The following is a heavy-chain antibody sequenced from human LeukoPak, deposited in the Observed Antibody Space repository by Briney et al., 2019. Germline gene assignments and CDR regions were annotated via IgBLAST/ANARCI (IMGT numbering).Heavy chain of an antibody. CDR2: ISGSGGST. Sequence: GGSLRLSCAASGFTFSSYAMSWVRQAPGKGLEWVSAISGSGGSTYYADHVKGRFTISRDNSKNTLYLQMNSLRAEDTAVYYCAKRPHYYISAGGEDYWGQGTLVTVSS. D-gene: IGHD3-16*01. CDR3: AKRPHYYISAGGEDY. V-gene: IGHV3-23*01. CDR1: GFTFSSYA. J-gene: IGHJ4*02.